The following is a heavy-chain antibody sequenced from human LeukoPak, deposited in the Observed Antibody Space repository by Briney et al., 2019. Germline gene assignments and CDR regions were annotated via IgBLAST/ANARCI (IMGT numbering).Heavy chain of an antibody. J-gene: IGHJ5*02. CDR1: GGSISSSSYY. V-gene: IGHV4-39*07. CDR3: AREGVTTYNWFDP. CDR2: IYYSGST. D-gene: IGHD4-17*01. Sequence: SETLSLTCTVSGGSISSSSYYWGWLRQPPGKGLEWIGSIYYSGSTYYNPSLKSRVTISVDTSKNQFSLKLSSVTAADAAVYYCAREGVTTYNWFDPWGQGTLVTVSS.